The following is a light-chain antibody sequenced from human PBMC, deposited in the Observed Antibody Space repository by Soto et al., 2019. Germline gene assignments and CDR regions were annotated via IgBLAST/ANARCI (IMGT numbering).Light chain of an antibody. CDR3: QSFDSSLSGYV. Sequence: QSVLTQPPSVSGAPGQRVTISGTGGTSNIGAGYDVHWYQQLPGTAPKLPIYGNSNRPSGVPDRFSGSKSGTSASLAITGLQAEDEADYYCQSFDSSLSGYVFGTGTKLTVL. CDR1: TSNIGAGYD. V-gene: IGLV1-40*01. J-gene: IGLJ1*01. CDR2: GNS.